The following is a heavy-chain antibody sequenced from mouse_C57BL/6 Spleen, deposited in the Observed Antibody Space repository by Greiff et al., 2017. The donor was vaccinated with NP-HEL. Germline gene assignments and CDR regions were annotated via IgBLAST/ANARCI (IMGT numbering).Heavy chain of an antibody. CDR3: ARGDYGSSPYYAMDY. Sequence: VQLQESGPGLVQPSQSLSITCTVSGFSLTSYGVHWVRQSPGKGLEWLGVIWSGGSTDYNAAFISSLGISKDNSKSQVFFKMNSLQADDTAIYYCARGDYGSSPYYAMDYWGQGTSVTVSS. CDR2: IWSGGST. D-gene: IGHD1-1*01. CDR1: GFSLTSYG. V-gene: IGHV2-2*01. J-gene: IGHJ4*01.